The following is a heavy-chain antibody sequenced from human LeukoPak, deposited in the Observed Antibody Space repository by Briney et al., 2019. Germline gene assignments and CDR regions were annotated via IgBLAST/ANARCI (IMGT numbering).Heavy chain of an antibody. CDR2: MNPNSGNT. Sequence: ASVKVSCKASGYTFTSYDINWVRQATGQGLEWMGWMNPNSGNTGYAQKFQGRVTITADESTSTAYMELSSLRSEDTAVYYCARGIDYGGNSGFVTAFDIWGQGTMVTVSS. D-gene: IGHD4-23*01. CDR3: ARGIDYGGNSGFVTAFDI. J-gene: IGHJ3*02. V-gene: IGHV1-8*03. CDR1: GYTFTSYD.